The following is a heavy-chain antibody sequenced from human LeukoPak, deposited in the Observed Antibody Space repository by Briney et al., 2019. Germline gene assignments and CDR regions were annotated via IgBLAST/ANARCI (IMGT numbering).Heavy chain of an antibody. Sequence: SETLTLSCTVSGFSVRSHDRSWIRQTPGKGLEWIGYGFYIGRPTYHPSLGSRLAIPLDTSKNHFSLRLTAVTAADTAVYYCARREGDNYDFDYWGQGIRVTVSS. CDR2: GFYIGRP. V-gene: IGHV4-59*02. J-gene: IGHJ4*02. CDR1: GFSVRSHD. CDR3: ARREGDNYDFDY. D-gene: IGHD5-24*01.